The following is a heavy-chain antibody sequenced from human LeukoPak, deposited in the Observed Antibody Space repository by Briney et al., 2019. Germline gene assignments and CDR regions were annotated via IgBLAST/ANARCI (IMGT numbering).Heavy chain of an antibody. CDR2: IYTSGST. V-gene: IGHV4-4*07. CDR1: GGSISSYY. J-gene: IGHJ5*02. Sequence: SETLSLICTVSGGSISSYYWSWIRQPAGKGLEWIGRIYTSGSTNYNPSLKSRVTMSVDTSKNQFSLKLSSVTAADTAVYYCAREEYNWNDVGWFDPWGQGTLVTVSS. CDR3: AREEYNWNDVGWFDP. D-gene: IGHD1-1*01.